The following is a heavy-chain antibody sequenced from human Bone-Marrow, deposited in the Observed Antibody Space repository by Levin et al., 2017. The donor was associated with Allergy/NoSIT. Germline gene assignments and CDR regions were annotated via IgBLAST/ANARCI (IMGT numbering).Heavy chain of an antibody. CDR2: INPNTGGT. Sequence: VASVKVSCKASGYTLIGYYMHWVRQAPGQGLEWMGWINPNTGGTNYEQKFQGRVTMTRDRSTTTAYMDLSSLRYDDTAIYYCLFGSGTINDYYTYTMDVWGQGTTVTVSS. CDR1: GYTLIGYY. CDR3: LFGSGTINDYYTYTMDV. J-gene: IGHJ6*02. D-gene: IGHD3-10*01. V-gene: IGHV1-2*02.